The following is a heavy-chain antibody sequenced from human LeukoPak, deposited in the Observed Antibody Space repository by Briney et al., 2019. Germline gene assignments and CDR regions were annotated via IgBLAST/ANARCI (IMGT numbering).Heavy chain of an antibody. D-gene: IGHD6-6*01. CDR2: IYYSGSA. CDR3: ARGSSDFDY. CDR1: GGSISSYY. V-gene: IGHV4-59*01. Sequence: SETLSLTCTVSGGSISSYYWSWIRQPPGKGLEWIGYIYYSGSANYNPSLKSRVTISVDTSKNQFSLKLSSVTAADTAVYYCARGSSDFDYWGQGTLVTVSS. J-gene: IGHJ4*02.